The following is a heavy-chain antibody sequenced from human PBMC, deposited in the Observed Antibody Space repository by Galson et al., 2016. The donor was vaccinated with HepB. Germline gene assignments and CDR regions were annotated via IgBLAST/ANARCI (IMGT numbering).Heavy chain of an antibody. J-gene: IGHJ4*02. Sequence: CAISGDSVSSNIAGWYWIRQSPSRGLEWLGRTSYRSNWQTNYAESVRSRITINADTSKNQFSLHLSSVTPEDTAVYYCARSYLLGRGFGWWGQGTLVTVSS. CDR3: ARSYLLGRGFGW. CDR2: TSYRSNWQT. D-gene: IGHD3-3*01. CDR1: GDSVSSNIAG. V-gene: IGHV6-1*01.